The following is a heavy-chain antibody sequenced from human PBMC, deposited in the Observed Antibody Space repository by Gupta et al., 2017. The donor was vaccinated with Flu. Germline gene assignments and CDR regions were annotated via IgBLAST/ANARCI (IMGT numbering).Heavy chain of an antibody. V-gene: IGHV3-48*03. Sequence: EVQLVESGGGLVQPGGSLRLSCAASGFTFSSYEMNWVRQAPGKGLEWVSYISSSGSTIYYADSVKGRFTISRDNAKNSLYRQMNSLRAEDTAVYYCARDSKRIQPSGSYESFDYWGQGTLVTVSS. CDR3: ARDSKRIQPSGSYESFDY. D-gene: IGHD1-26*01. J-gene: IGHJ4*02. CDR2: ISSSGSTI. CDR1: GFTFSSYE.